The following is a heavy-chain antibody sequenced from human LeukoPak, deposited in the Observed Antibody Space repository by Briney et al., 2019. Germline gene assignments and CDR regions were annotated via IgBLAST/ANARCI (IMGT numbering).Heavy chain of an antibody. V-gene: IGHV3-33*01. CDR3: ERDAQRGFDYSNSLEY. D-gene: IGHD4-11*01. J-gene: IGHJ4*01. Sequence: PGRSLRLSCAASGFIYSHYGMHWVRQAPGKGLEWVAVIWSDGSNRFYAGSVKGRFTISRDNSQNTLFLQMNSLRAEDTAMYYCERDAQRGFDYSNSLEYWGHGTLVTVSS. CDR2: IWSDGSNR. CDR1: GFIYSHYG.